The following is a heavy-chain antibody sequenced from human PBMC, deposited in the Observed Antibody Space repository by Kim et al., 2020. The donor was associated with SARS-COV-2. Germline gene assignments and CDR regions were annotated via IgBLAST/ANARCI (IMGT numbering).Heavy chain of an antibody. CDR3: AKVQRGSYYDAFDI. V-gene: IGHV3-30*02. J-gene: IGHJ3*02. D-gene: IGHD1-26*01. Sequence: ADSGKGRFTISRDNSKNTLYLQMNSLRAEDTAVYYCAKVQRGSYYDAFDIWGQGTMVTVSS.